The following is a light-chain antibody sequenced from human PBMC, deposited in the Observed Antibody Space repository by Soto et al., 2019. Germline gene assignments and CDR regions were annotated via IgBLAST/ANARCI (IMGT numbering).Light chain of an antibody. CDR3: QNYISAPPAGT. CDR1: QGMNNH. V-gene: IGKV1-27*01. CDR2: AAS. Sequence: DFQMTQSPSSLSAAVEDRVTITCRASQGMNNHLAWFQQKPGKVPKVLIYAASTLQSGVPSRFSGSGSGTDFTLTISSLQPEDVATYYCQNYISAPPAGTFGGGTKVEIK. J-gene: IGKJ4*01.